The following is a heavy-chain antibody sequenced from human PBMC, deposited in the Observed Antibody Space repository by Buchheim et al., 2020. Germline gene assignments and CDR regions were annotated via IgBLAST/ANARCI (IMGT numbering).Heavy chain of an antibody. Sequence: QVQLVQSGAEVKKPGASVKVSCKASGYTFTSYAMHWVRQAPGQRLEWMGWINAGNGNTKYSQKFQGRVTITRDTSVRTASMELSSLRSEDTAVYYCARAHQDIVLMVTYYFDYWGQGTL. J-gene: IGHJ4*02. CDR3: ARAHQDIVLMVTYYFDY. CDR1: GYTFTSYA. CDR2: INAGNGNT. V-gene: IGHV1-3*01. D-gene: IGHD2-8*01.